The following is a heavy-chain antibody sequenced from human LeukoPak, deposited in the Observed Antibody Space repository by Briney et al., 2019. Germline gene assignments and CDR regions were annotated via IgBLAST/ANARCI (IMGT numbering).Heavy chain of an antibody. Sequence: GGSLRLSCAASGFTVSSNYMSWVRQAPGKGLEWVSVIYSGGSTYYADSVKGRFTISRDNSKNTLYLQMNSLRAEDTAVYYCARDEIAAEPWGYYYYGMDVWGQGTTVTVSS. CDR2: IYSGGST. CDR3: ARDEIAAEPWGYYYYGMDV. J-gene: IGHJ6*02. V-gene: IGHV3-66*02. CDR1: GFTVSSNY. D-gene: IGHD2-15*01.